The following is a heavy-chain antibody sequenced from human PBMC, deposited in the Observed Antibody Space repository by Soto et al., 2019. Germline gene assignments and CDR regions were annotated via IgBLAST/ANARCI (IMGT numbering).Heavy chain of an antibody. J-gene: IGHJ4*02. Sequence: SETLSLTCTVSGGSISSGGYYWSWIRQHPGKGLEWIGYIYYSGSTYYNPSLKSRVTISVDTSKNQFSLKLSSVTAADTAVYYCASHLSWGSSHPYFDYWGQGTLVTVSS. CDR3: ASHLSWGSSHPYFDY. D-gene: IGHD6-13*01. CDR1: GGSISSGGYY. V-gene: IGHV4-31*03. CDR2: IYYSGST.